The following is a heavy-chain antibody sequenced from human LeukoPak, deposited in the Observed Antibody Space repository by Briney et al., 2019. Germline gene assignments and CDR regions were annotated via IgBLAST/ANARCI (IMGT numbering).Heavy chain of an antibody. Sequence: PSETLSLTGTVSGGSISSGGYYWSWIRQHPGKGLEWIGYIYYSGSTYYNPSLKSRVTISVDTSKNQFSLKLSSVTAADTAVYYCASWGSGATDAFDIWGQGTMVTVSS. V-gene: IGHV4-31*03. D-gene: IGHD6-19*01. CDR2: IYYSGST. J-gene: IGHJ3*02. CDR3: ASWGSGATDAFDI. CDR1: GGSISSGGYY.